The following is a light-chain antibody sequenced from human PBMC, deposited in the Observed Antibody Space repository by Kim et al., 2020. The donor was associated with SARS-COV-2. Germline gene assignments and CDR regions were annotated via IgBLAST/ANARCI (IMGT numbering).Light chain of an antibody. CDR2: GAS. CDR1: ENVASTY. CDR3: QQYADSPT. J-gene: IGKJ1*01. Sequence: LSPGERATLSCRASENVASTYLAWYQQRPGQPPRLLIYGASTRATSIPDRFSGGGSGTGLTLTISRLEPEDFAVYYCQQYADSPTFGQGTKVDIK. V-gene: IGKV3-20*01.